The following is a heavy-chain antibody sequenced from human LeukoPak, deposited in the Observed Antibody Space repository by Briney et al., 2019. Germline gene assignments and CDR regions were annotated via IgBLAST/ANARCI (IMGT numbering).Heavy chain of an antibody. CDR3: ARVVVVVAAHDAFDI. D-gene: IGHD2-15*01. J-gene: IGHJ3*02. CDR2: IYHSGST. Sequence: PSETLSLTCTVSGGSISSYYWSWIRQPPGKGLEWIGYIYHSGSTNYNPSLKSRVTISVDMSKNQFFLKLSSVTAADTAVYYCARVVVVVAAHDAFDIWGQGTMVTVSS. CDR1: GGSISSYY. V-gene: IGHV4-59*01.